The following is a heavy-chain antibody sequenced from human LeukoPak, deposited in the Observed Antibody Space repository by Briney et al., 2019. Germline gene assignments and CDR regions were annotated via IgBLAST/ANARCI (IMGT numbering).Heavy chain of an antibody. CDR1: GGSFSGYY. V-gene: IGHV4-34*01. CDR3: ARGRMWYSSGWYYFDY. D-gene: IGHD6-19*01. CDR2: INHSGST. Sequence: SETLSLTCAVYGGSFSGYYWSWIRQPPGKGLEWIGEINHSGSTNYNPSLKSRVTISVDTSKNQFSLKLSSETAADTAVYYCARGRMWYSSGWYYFDYWGQGTLVTVSS. J-gene: IGHJ4*02.